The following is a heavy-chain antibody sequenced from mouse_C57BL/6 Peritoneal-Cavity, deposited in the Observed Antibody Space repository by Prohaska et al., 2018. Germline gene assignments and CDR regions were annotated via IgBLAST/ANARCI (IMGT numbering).Heavy chain of an antibody. Sequence: YMGKATLTVDKSSSTAHMELRSLTSEDSAVYYCARSGYGYFDYWGQGTTLTVSS. D-gene: IGHD3-1*01. V-gene: IGHV1-20*01. J-gene: IGHJ2*01. CDR3: ARSGYGYFDY.